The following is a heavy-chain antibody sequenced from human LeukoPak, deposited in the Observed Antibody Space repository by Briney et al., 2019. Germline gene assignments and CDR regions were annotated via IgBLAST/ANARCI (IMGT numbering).Heavy chain of an antibody. Sequence: GGSLRLSCAASGFTFDDYGMSWVRQAPGKGLEWVSGINWNGGSTGYADSVKGRFTISRDNAKNSLYLQMNSLRAEDTALYHCARVGRTYYYGSGSYSDAFDIWGQGTMVTVSS. CDR3: ARVGRTYYYGSGSYSDAFDI. CDR1: GFTFDDYG. CDR2: INWNGGST. J-gene: IGHJ3*02. V-gene: IGHV3-20*01. D-gene: IGHD3-10*01.